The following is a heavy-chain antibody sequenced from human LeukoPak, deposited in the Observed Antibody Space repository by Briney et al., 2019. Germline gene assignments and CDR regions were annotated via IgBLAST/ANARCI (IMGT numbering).Heavy chain of an antibody. CDR2: IYYSGST. CDR1: GGSISSGGYY. Sequence: SETLSLTCTVSGGSISSGGYYWSWIRQHPGKGLEWIGYIYYSGSTYYNPSLKSRVTISVDTSKNQFSLKLSSVTAADTAVYYCARTFDDYGGNSGPFDYWGQGTLVTVSS. J-gene: IGHJ4*02. D-gene: IGHD4-23*01. CDR3: ARTFDDYGGNSGPFDY. V-gene: IGHV4-31*03.